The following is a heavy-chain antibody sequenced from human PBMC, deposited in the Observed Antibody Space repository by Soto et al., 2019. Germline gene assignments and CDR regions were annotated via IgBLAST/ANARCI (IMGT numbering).Heavy chain of an antibody. CDR2: ISYDGSNK. D-gene: IGHD1-7*01. V-gene: IGHV3-30*18. Sequence: GGSLRLSCAASGFTFSSYGMHWVRQAPGKGLEWVAVISYDGSNKYYADFVKGRFTISRDNSKNTLYLQMNSLRAEDTAVYYCAKDGKVAYNWNYHTPKNYFDYWGQGTLVTVSS. CDR1: GFTFSSYG. CDR3: AKDGKVAYNWNYHTPKNYFDY. J-gene: IGHJ4*02.